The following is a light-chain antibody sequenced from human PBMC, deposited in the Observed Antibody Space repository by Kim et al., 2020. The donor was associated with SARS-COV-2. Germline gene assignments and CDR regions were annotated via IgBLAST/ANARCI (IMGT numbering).Light chain of an antibody. CDR1: QDISSW. CDR2: EAS. J-gene: IGKJ4*01. CDR3: QQTHSFPLT. Sequence: ASVGDRVTIPCRARQDISSWLGWYQQNPGKAPKVLIYEASNLQSGVPSRFSGSGSGTDFTLTINSLQPEDFATYYCQQTHSFPLTFGGGTKVDIK. V-gene: IGKV1D-12*01.